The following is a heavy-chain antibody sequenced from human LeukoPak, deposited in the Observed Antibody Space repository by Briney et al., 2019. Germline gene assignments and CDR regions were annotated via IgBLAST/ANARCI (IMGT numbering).Heavy chain of an antibody. J-gene: IGHJ4*02. Sequence: ASVKVSCKASGYTFTSYYMHWVRQAPGQGLEWMGIINPSGGSTSYAQKFQGRVTMTRDTFTSTVYMELSSLRSEDTAVYYCARMGYSYGYFDYWGQGTLVTVSS. CDR3: ARMGYSYGYFDY. V-gene: IGHV1-46*01. CDR2: INPSGGST. D-gene: IGHD5-18*01. CDR1: GYTFTSYY.